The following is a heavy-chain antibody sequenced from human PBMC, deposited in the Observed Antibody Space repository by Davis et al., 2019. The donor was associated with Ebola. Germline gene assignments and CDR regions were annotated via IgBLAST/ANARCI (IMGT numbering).Heavy chain of an antibody. J-gene: IGHJ6*02. CDR2: THPEGVTI. V-gene: IGHV3-74*01. CDR1: GFAFRDYW. D-gene: IGHD3-10*01. CDR3: ARSHYYIGQDL. Sequence: GESLKISCAASGFAFRDYWMHWIRETPEGLLWVADTHPEGVTIRYADSVRGRFTISRDNVNCILYLQMNSLRPEDSAIYYCARSHYYIGQDLWGQGTRVTVSS.